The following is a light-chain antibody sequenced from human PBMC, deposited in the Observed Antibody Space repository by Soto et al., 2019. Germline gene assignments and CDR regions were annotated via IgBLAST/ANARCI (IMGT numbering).Light chain of an antibody. J-gene: IGKJ1*01. CDR2: GAS. CDR3: QEYGGSPPT. Sequence: EIVLTQSPGTLSSSPGERATLSCRASQSVSSNYLAWYQRKPGQAPRLLIYGASNRATDIPYRFIGSGSGTDFTLTITRLEPDDFAIDYCQEYGGSPPTFGQGTKVEIK. V-gene: IGKV3-20*01. CDR1: QSVSSNY.